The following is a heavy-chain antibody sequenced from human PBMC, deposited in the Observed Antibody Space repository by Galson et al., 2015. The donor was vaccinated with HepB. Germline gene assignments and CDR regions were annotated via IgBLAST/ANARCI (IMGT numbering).Heavy chain of an antibody. CDR3: AREGVLWFGELLGAFDI. CDR2: ISSSRSYT. CDR1: GFTFSDYP. V-gene: IGHV3-11*06. Sequence: SLRLSCAVSGFTFSDYPMSWIRQAPGKGLEWVSYISSSRSYTIYADSVEGGFTISRDNAKNSLYLQMNSLRAEDTAVYYCAREGVLWFGELLGAFDIWGQGTMVTVSS. D-gene: IGHD3-10*01. J-gene: IGHJ3*02.